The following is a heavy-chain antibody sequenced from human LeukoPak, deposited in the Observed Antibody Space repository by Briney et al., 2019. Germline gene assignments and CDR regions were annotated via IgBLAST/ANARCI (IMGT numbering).Heavy chain of an antibody. CDR3: ARVSEPQPRIYYDSSGYSFDI. D-gene: IGHD3-22*01. J-gene: IGHJ3*02. CDR2: IYYSGST. CDR1: GGSISSYY. Sequence: PSETLSLTCTVSGGSISSYYWSWIRQPPGKGLEWIGYIYYSGSTNYNPSLKSRVTISVDTSKNQFSLKLSSVTAADTAVYYCARVSEPQPRIYYDSSGYSFDIWGQGTMVTVSS. V-gene: IGHV4-59*01.